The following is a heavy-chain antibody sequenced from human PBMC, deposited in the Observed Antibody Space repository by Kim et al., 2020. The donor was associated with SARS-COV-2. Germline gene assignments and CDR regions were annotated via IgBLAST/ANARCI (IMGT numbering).Heavy chain of an antibody. CDR1: GFSFTGYW. Sequence: GESLKISCEVSGFSFTGYWITWVRRLPGKGLEWMGRIDPSDSHTNYSPSFQGHVVLSVDKSISSAYLQWTSLKASDTAIYFCARQHRAGYTYYFDYWGQGTLVTVSS. D-gene: IGHD5-12*01. CDR2: IDPSDSHT. V-gene: IGHV5-10-1*01. J-gene: IGHJ4*02. CDR3: ARQHRAGYTYYFDY.